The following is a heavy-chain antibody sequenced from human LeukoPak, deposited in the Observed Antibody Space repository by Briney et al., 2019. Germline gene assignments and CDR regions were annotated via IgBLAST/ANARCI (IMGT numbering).Heavy chain of an antibody. CDR3: ARHHYDILTGYSHHAFDI. CDR1: GGSFSGYY. J-gene: IGHJ3*02. D-gene: IGHD3-9*01. CDR2: INHSGST. V-gene: IGHV4-34*01. Sequence: PSETLSLTCAGYGGSFSGYYWSWIRQPPGKGLEWIGEINHSGSTNHNPSLKSRVTISVDTSKNQFSLKLSSVTAAGTAVYYCARHHYDILTGYSHHAFDIWGQGTMVTVSS.